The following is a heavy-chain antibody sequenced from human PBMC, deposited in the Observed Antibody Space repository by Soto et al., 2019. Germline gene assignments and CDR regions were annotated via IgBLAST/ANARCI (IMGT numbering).Heavy chain of an antibody. J-gene: IGHJ6*02. Sequence: GGSLRLSCAASGFTFSSYGMHWVRQAPGKGLEWVAVIWYDGSNKYYADSVKGRFTISRDNSKNSLYLQMNSLRAEDTAVYYCAREELWFGDGPNHSHYGMDVWGQGTTVTVSS. CDR3: AREELWFGDGPNHSHYGMDV. CDR1: GFTFSSYG. V-gene: IGHV3-33*01. CDR2: IWYDGSNK. D-gene: IGHD3-10*01.